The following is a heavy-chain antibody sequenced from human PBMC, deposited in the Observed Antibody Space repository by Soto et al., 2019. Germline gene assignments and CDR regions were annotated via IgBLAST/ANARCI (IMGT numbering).Heavy chain of an antibody. CDR1: GFTFSNFA. Sequence: GGSLRLSCVVSGFTFSNFAMSRVRQAPGKGLEWVSTLTGSSGVTYYADSVKGRFTISRDNAKNSLYLQMNSLRAEDTAVYYCARAPYYYDSSGYPTPKAIDYWGQGTLVTVSS. CDR2: LTGSSGVT. D-gene: IGHD3-22*01. CDR3: ARAPYYYDSSGYPTPKAIDY. V-gene: IGHV3-21*01. J-gene: IGHJ4*02.